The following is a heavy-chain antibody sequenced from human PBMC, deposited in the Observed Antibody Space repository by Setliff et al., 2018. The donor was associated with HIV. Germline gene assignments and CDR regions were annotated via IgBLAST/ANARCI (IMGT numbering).Heavy chain of an antibody. CDR1: GFTFSRYS. CDR3: ARGSYGSFDY. V-gene: IGHV3-23*01. D-gene: IGHD3-10*01. J-gene: IGHJ4*02. CDR2: INTSGGRT. Sequence: LRLSCAASGFTFSRYSMTWVRQVPGKGLEWISEINTSGGRTYYADSVKGRFTISRDNSQNTLFLQMNSLRAGDTAIYYCARGSYGSFDYWGLGTLVTVSS.